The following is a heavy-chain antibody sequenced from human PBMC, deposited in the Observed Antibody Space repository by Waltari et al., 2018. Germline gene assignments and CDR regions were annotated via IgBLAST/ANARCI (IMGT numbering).Heavy chain of an antibody. J-gene: IGHJ6*03. V-gene: IGHV3-30*18. Sequence: QVQLVESGGGVVQPGRSLRLSCAASGFLFLNFAMHWVRQAPGKGLEWVAVISLDGFNKHYADSVKGRFTISRDNSKNTLFLQTNSLRDEDTATYYCAKDAAAAPAYYYYMDVWGKGTTVTISS. CDR2: ISLDGFNK. CDR1: GFLFLNFA. CDR3: AKDAAAAPAYYYYMDV. D-gene: IGHD6-13*01.